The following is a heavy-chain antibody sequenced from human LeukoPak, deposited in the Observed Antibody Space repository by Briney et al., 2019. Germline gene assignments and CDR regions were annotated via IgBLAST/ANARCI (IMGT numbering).Heavy chain of an antibody. CDR2: ISYDGSNK. V-gene: IGHV3-30*04. CDR3: ARFDSSWSLIRNYYYYGMDV. Sequence: GGSLRLSCAASGFTSSSYAMHWVRQAPGKGLEWVAVISYDGSNKYYADSVKGRFTISRDNSKNTLYLQMNSLRAEDTAVYYCARFDSSWSLIRNYYYYGMDVWGQGTTVTVSS. CDR1: GFTSSSYA. D-gene: IGHD6-13*01. J-gene: IGHJ6*02.